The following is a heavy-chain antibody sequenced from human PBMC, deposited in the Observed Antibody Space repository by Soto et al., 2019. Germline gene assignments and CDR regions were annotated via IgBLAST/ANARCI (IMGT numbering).Heavy chain of an antibody. J-gene: IGHJ4*02. D-gene: IGHD3-22*01. Sequence: GGSLRLSCAASGFTFSSYGMHWVRQAPGKGLEWVAVIWYDGSNKYYADSVKGRFTISRDNSKNTLYLQMNSLRAEDTAVYYCARLFDLYCYDCSGYPESLDYWGQGTLVIVSS. V-gene: IGHV3-33*01. CDR1: GFTFSSYG. CDR2: IWYDGSNK. CDR3: ARLFDLYCYDCSGYPESLDY.